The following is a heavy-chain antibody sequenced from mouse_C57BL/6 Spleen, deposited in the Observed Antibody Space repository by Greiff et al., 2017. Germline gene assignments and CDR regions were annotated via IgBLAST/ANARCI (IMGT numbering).Heavy chain of an antibody. V-gene: IGHV1-22*01. D-gene: IGHD2-4*01. CDR3: ARAYYDYDGGAWFAY. J-gene: IGHJ3*01. Sequence: EVQLQQSGPELVKPGASVKMSCKASGYTFTDYNMHWVKQSHGKSLEWIGYINPNNGGTSYNQKFKGKATLTVNKSSSTAYMELRSLTSEDSAVYYCARAYYDYDGGAWFAYWGQGTLVTVSA. CDR1: GYTFTDYN. CDR2: INPNNGGT.